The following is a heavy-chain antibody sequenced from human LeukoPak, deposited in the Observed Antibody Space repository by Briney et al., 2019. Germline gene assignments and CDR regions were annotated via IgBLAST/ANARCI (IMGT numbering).Heavy chain of an antibody. D-gene: IGHD2-2*01. J-gene: IGHJ6*02. CDR1: GGSISSYY. V-gene: IGHV4-4*07. Sequence: SETLSLTCTVSGGSISSYYWSWIRQPAGKGLEWIGRIYTSGSTNYNPSLKSRVTMSVDTSKNQFSLKLSSVTAADTAVYYCARENPHLVPAANYYYCGMDVWGQGTTVTVSS. CDR2: IYTSGST. CDR3: ARENPHLVPAANYYYCGMDV.